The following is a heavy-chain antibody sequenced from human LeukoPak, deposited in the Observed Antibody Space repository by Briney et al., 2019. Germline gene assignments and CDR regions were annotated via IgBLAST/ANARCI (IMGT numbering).Heavy chain of an antibody. V-gene: IGHV3-30*02. D-gene: IGHD6-13*01. CDR2: IQCDGSNK. Sequence: GGSLRLSCAASGFTLSNYGMHWVRQAPGKGLEWVTFIQCDGSNKYYAESVKGRFTISRDNSKNTLHLQMNSLRAEDTAVYYCAKAITAGGVSGSDAFDIWGQGTMVTVSS. CDR3: AKAITAGGVSGSDAFDI. CDR1: GFTLSNYG. J-gene: IGHJ3*02.